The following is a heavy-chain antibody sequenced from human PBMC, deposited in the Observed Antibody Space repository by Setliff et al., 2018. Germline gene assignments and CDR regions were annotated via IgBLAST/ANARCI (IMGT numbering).Heavy chain of an antibody. J-gene: IGHJ6*02. CDR2: ISGSGGST. CDR1: GFTFSSYA. CDR3: TRLFGDQPNYYYYGMDV. D-gene: IGHD3-10*02. V-gene: IGHV3-23*01. Sequence: GGSLRLSCAASGFTFSSYAMSWVRQAPGKGLEWVSAISGSGGSTYYADSVKGRFTISRDNSKNTLYLQMNSLRAEDTAVYYCTRLFGDQPNYYYYGMDVWGQGTTVTVSS.